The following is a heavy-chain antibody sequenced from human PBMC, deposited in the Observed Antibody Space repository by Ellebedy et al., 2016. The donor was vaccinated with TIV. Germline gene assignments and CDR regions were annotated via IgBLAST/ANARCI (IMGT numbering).Heavy chain of an antibody. D-gene: IGHD7-27*01. V-gene: IGHV3-30*03. J-gene: IGHJ4*02. Sequence: GESLKISXAASGFTFSSYGMHWVRQAPGKGLEWVAVISYDGSNKYYADSVKGRFTISRDNSKNTLYLQMNSLRAEDTAVYYCARDFNRDSLGPFDYWGQGTLVTVSS. CDR3: ARDFNRDSLGPFDY. CDR2: ISYDGSNK. CDR1: GFTFSSYG.